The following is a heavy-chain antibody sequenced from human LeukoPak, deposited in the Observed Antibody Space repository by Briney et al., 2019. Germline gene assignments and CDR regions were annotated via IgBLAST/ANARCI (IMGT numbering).Heavy chain of an antibody. CDR2: INPNSGGT. J-gene: IGHJ3*02. D-gene: IGHD3-22*01. Sequence: ASVKVSCKASGYTFTGYYMHWVRQAPGQGLEWMGWINPNSGGTNYAQKFQGRVTMTRDTSISTAYMELSRLRSDDTAVYYCARAGVWDYSDTSGYHNGAFDIWGQGTMVTVSS. CDR3: ARAGVWDYSDTSGYHNGAFDI. V-gene: IGHV1-2*02. CDR1: GYTFTGYY.